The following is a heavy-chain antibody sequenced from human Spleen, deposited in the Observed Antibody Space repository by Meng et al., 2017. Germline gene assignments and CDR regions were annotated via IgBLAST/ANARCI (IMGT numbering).Heavy chain of an antibody. Sequence: QPQLQESGPGLVKPSEALSLTCSVSGGSISTSGYYWGWIRQPPGKGLEWIGYIYYSGSTYYNPSLKSRVTISLDTSKNQFFLNLSSMTAADTAVYYCARAVGTTFGYWGQGTLVTVSS. J-gene: IGHJ4*02. V-gene: IGHV4-30-4*08. CDR2: IYYSGST. CDR3: ARAVGTTFGY. D-gene: IGHD1-1*01. CDR1: GGSISTSGYY.